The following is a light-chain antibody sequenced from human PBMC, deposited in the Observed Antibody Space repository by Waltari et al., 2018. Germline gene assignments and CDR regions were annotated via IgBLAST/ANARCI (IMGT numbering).Light chain of an antibody. CDR2: QDS. CDR1: TLGAKY. V-gene: IGLV3-1*01. Sequence: YELTQPPSVSVSPGQTVSITCSGGTLGAKYVCWYQQKTGQSPVLVMHQDSRRPSGVPERFSGSSSGNTATLTISGTQAMDEADYYCQAWDSISDVVFGGGTRLTVL. J-gene: IGLJ2*01. CDR3: QAWDSISDVV.